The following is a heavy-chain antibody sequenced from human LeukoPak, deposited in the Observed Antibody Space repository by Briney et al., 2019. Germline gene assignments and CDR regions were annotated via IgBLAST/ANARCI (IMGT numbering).Heavy chain of an antibody. V-gene: IGHV3-30*02. J-gene: IGHJ4*02. CDR2: IRYDGSNK. CDR3: AKRAYYYDSSGLDY. D-gene: IGHD3-22*01. CDR1: GFTFSSYG. Sequence: AGGSLRLSCGASGFTFSSYGMHWVHQAPGKGLEWVAFIRYDGSNKYYADSVKGRFTISRDNSKNTLYLQMNSLRAEDTAVYYCAKRAYYYDSSGLDYWGQGTLVTVSS.